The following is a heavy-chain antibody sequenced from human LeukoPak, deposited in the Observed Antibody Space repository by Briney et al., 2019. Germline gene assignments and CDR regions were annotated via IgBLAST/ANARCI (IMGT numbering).Heavy chain of an antibody. Sequence: SETLSLTCTVSGGSISSSGYYWGWLRQPPGTGLAWIGSIDYSGSTYYNPSLKNRVTISVDASKKRFSLKLSSVTVADTAAFYCARHNHGMDVWGQGTTVTASS. CDR2: IDYSGST. J-gene: IGHJ6*02. CDR3: ARHNHGMDV. CDR1: GGSISSSGYY. V-gene: IGHV4-39*01.